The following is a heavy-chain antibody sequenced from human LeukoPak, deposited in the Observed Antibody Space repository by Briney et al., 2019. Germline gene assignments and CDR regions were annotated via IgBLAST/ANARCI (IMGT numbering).Heavy chain of an antibody. Sequence: GGSLRLSCAASGSTVSSKYMSWVRQAPGKGLEWVSVIFSGDSTYYADSVKGRFTISRDNSKNTLYLQMNSLRAEDTAVYYCARDFGRGYCSSTSCYGWFDPWGQGTLVTVSS. CDR3: ARDFGRGYCSSTSCYGWFDP. J-gene: IGHJ5*02. D-gene: IGHD2-2*01. CDR1: GSTVSSKY. V-gene: IGHV3-66*02. CDR2: IFSGDST.